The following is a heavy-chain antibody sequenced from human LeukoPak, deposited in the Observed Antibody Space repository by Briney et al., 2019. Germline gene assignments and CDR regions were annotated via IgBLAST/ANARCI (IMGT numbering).Heavy chain of an antibody. D-gene: IGHD2-15*01. CDR1: GGTFSSYA. Sequence: SVEVSCKASGGTFSSYAISWVRQAPGQGLEWMGGIIPIFGTANYAQKFQGRVTITADESTSTAYMELSSLRSEDTAVYYCARAGVVVVAAPFDYWGQGTLVTVSS. CDR2: IIPIFGTA. V-gene: IGHV1-69*13. J-gene: IGHJ4*02. CDR3: ARAGVVVVAAPFDY.